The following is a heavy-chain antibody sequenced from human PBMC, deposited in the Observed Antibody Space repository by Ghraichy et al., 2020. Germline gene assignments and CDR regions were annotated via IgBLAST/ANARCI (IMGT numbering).Heavy chain of an antibody. V-gene: IGHV3-48*03. D-gene: IGHD6-19*01. CDR2: ISSSGSTI. J-gene: IGHJ4*02. CDR1: GFTFSSYE. CDR3: VGFGSGWYRGVTY. Sequence: GGSLRLSCAASGFTFSSYEMNWVRQAPGKGLEWVSYISSSGSTIYYADSVKGRFTISRDNAKNSLYLQMNSLRAEDTAVYYCVGFGSGWYRGVTYWGQGTLVTVSS.